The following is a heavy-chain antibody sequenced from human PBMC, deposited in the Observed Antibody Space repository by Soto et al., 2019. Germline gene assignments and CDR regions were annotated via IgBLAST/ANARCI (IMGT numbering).Heavy chain of an antibody. D-gene: IGHD3-22*01. CDR1: GGSISSFY. Sequence: PSETLSLTCSVSGGSISSFYWSWIRQPPGKGLEWIGYIYHSETTNYNPSLKSRVTISVDTSKNQFSLKLTSVTAADTAVYFCARHYWGYDTSGYYGYWGQGTLVTVSS. J-gene: IGHJ4*02. V-gene: IGHV4-59*08. CDR3: ARHYWGYDTSGYYGY. CDR2: IYHSETT.